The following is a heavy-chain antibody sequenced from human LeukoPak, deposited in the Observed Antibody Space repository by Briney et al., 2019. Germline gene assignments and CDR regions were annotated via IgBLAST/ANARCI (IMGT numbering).Heavy chain of an antibody. V-gene: IGHV1-18*01. CDR2: ISAYDGNT. CDR3: ARVAHGQWHDF. J-gene: IGHJ4*02. D-gene: IGHD6-19*01. Sequence: ASVKVSCKASGYTFTTYDISWVRQAPGQGLEWMGWISAYDGNTHYAQKFQGRVTMTTDTSTSTAYMELRSLRSDDTAVYYCARVAHGQWHDFWGQGTLVTVSS. CDR1: GYTFTTYD.